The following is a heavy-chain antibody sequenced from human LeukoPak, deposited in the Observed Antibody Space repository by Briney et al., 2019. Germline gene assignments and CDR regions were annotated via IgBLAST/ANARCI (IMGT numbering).Heavy chain of an antibody. V-gene: IGHV4-31*03. D-gene: IGHD6-19*01. CDR1: GGSISSGGYY. CDR3: ARDRLNPAHSSGWYSFAFDI. Sequence: PSQTLSLTCTVSGGSISSGGYYWSWIRQHPGKGLEWIGYIYYSGSTYYNPSLKSRVTISVDTSKNQFSLKLSSVTAADTAVYYCARDRLNPAHSSGWYSFAFDIWGQGTMVTVSS. J-gene: IGHJ3*02. CDR2: IYYSGST.